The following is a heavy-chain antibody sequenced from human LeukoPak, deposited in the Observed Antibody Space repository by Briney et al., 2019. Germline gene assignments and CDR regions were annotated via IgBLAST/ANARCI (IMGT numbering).Heavy chain of an antibody. D-gene: IGHD2-2*01. Sequence: PGGSLRLSCAASGFTFSTYVVTWVRQAPGKGLEWVSTITGSGGSTYYADSVKGRFTISRDNSKKTLYLQMNSLRPEDTAVYYCARAYCSSTSCLPFDYWGQGTLVTVSS. CDR3: ARAYCSSTSCLPFDY. V-gene: IGHV3-23*01. J-gene: IGHJ4*02. CDR1: GFTFSTYV. CDR2: ITGSGGST.